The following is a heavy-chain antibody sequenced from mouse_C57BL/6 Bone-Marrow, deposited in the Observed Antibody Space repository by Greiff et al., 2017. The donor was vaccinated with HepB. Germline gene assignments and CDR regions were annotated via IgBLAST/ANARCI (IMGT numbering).Heavy chain of an antibody. V-gene: IGHV1-81*01. CDR1: GYTFTSYG. CDR3: ARSEDYWYFDV. CDR2: IYPRSGNT. J-gene: IGHJ1*03. Sequence: QVQLQQSGAELARPGASVKLSCKASGYTFTSYGISWVKQRTGQGLKWIGEIYPRSGNTYYNEKFKGKATLTADKSSSTAYMELRSLTSEDSAVYFCARSEDYWYFDVWGTGTTVTVSS.